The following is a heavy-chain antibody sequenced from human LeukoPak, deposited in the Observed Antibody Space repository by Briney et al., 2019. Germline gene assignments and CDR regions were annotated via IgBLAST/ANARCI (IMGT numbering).Heavy chain of an antibody. Sequence: PSETLSLTCSVSGVFISSGGFYWNWIRQPPGKGLEWIGYIDSETTHYNPSLKSRVTISVDRSKNQFSLKLSSVTAADTAVYYCARSVVPAALFDYWGQGTLVTVSS. V-gene: IGHV4-30-2*01. CDR2: IDSETT. J-gene: IGHJ4*02. CDR1: GVFISSGGFY. D-gene: IGHD2-2*01. CDR3: ARSVVPAALFDY.